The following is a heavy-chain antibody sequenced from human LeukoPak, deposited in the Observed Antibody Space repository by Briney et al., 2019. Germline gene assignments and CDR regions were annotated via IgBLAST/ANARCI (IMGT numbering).Heavy chain of an antibody. CDR3: AKGGYCGGDCPQGNAFDI. J-gene: IGHJ3*02. D-gene: IGHD2-21*02. V-gene: IGHV3-23*01. CDR1: GFNFSNYA. CDR2: ISSSGGGT. Sequence: GGSLRLSCAASGFNFSNYAMTWVRQAPGKGLDWVSTISSSGGGTFFADSVKGRFSISRDASKSALYLQMNSLRAEDTAVYYCAKGGYCGGDCPQGNAFDIWGQGTVVTVSS.